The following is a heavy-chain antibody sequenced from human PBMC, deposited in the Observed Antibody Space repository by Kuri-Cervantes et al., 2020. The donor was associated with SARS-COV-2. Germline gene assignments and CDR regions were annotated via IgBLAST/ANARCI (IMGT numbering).Heavy chain of an antibody. CDR2: ISWDGGST. V-gene: IGHV3-43D*04. CDR3: AKDISPFGEFPINFDP. J-gene: IGHJ5*02. D-gene: IGHD3-10*01. Sequence: GGSLRLSCAASGFTFDDYAMHWVRQALGKGLEWVSLISWDGGSTYYADSVKGRFTISRDNSKNSLYLQMNSLRAEDTALYYCAKDISPFGEFPINFDPWGQRTLVTVSS. CDR1: GFTFDDYA.